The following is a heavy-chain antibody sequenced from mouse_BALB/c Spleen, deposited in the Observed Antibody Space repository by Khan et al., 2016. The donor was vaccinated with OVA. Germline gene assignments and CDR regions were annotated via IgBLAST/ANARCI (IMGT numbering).Heavy chain of an antibody. CDR3: ARTARIKY. CDR1: GYSITSGYG. Sequence: EVQLQESGPGLVKPSQSLSLTCTVTGYSITSGYGWNWIRQFPGNKLEWMGSISYSGSPNYNPSLQSRISITRDTSTNQFFLQLNSVTTEDTATYYCARTARIKYWGQGTTLTVSS. V-gene: IGHV3-2*02. CDR2: ISYSGSP. D-gene: IGHD1-2*01. J-gene: IGHJ2*01.